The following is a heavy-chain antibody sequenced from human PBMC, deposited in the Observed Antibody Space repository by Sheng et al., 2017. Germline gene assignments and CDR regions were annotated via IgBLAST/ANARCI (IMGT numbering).Heavy chain of an antibody. Sequence: QLQLQESGPGLVTPSETLSLTCTVSGGSIINSNCYWDWFRQPPGRGMEWIGSISYSGATYYNPSLNSRVTMSVDTSKSRFSVKLTSVTAADTAVYYCARRANRDGRGYHYIDYWGQGNVGHRLV. CDR3: ARRANRDGRGYHYIDY. CDR2: ISYSGAT. D-gene: IGHD3-22*01. V-gene: IGHV4-39*01. CDR1: GGSIINSNCY. J-gene: IGHJ4*02.